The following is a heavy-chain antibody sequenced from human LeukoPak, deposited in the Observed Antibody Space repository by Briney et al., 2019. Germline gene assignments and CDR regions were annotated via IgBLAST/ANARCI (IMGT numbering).Heavy chain of an antibody. CDR1: GYTFTGYY. J-gene: IGHJ4*02. Sequence: ASVKVSCKASGYTFTGYYMHWVRQAPGQGLEWMGWINPNSGGTNYAQKFQGRVTMTRDTSISTAYMELSRLRSDDTAVYYCARGGGDIAAAGTRGLYYFDYWGQGTLVTVSS. D-gene: IGHD6-13*01. CDR3: ARGGGDIAAAGTRGLYYFDY. V-gene: IGHV1-2*02. CDR2: INPNSGGT.